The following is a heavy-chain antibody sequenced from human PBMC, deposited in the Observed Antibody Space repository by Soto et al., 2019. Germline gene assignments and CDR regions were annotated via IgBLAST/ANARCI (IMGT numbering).Heavy chain of an antibody. CDR1: GGSISSSSYY. CDR2: IYYSGST. D-gene: IGHD6-6*01. V-gene: IGHV4-39*01. CDR3: ARQGAARRRWYYYYYGMDV. Sequence: LSLTCTVSGGSISSSSYYWGWIRQPPGKGLEWIGSIYYSGSTYYNPSLKSRVTISVDTSKNQFSLKLSSVTAADTAVYYCARQGAARRRWYYYYYGMDVWGQGTTVTVSS. J-gene: IGHJ6*02.